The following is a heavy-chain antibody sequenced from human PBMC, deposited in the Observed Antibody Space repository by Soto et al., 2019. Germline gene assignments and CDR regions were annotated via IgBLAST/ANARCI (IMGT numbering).Heavy chain of an antibody. CDR3: ARGTFSCSGGSCPYYFDY. J-gene: IGHJ4*02. CDR1: GFTVSSNY. D-gene: IGHD2-15*01. Sequence: GGSLRLSCAASGFTVSSNYMSWVRQAPGKGLEWVSVIYSGGGTYYADSVKGRFTISRHSSKNTLYLQMNSLRAEDTAVYYCARGTFSCSGGSCPYYFDYWGQGTLVTVSS. V-gene: IGHV3-53*04. CDR2: IYSGGGT.